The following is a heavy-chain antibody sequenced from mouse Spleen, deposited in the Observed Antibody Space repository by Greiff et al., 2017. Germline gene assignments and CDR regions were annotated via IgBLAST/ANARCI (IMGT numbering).Heavy chain of an antibody. V-gene: IGHV5-9-1*01. CDR3: ARPLTGTYYFDY. J-gene: IGHJ2*01. Sequence: EVKLVESGGGLVKPGGSLKLSCAASGFTFSSYAMSWVRQTPEKRLEWVATISSGGSCTYYPDSVKGRFTISRDNAKNTLYLQMSSLRSEDTAMYYCARPLTGTYYFDYWGQGTTLTVSS. CDR1: GFTFSSYA. D-gene: IGHD4-1*01. CDR2: ISSGGSCT.